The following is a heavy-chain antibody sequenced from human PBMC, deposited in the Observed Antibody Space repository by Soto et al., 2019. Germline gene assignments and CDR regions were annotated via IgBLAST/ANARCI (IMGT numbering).Heavy chain of an antibody. D-gene: IGHD3-10*01. CDR1: GFTFSDYY. Sequence: PXGSLILSCAASGFTFSDYYMSWIRQAPGKGLEWVSYISSSGSTIYYADSVKGRFTISRDNAKNSLYLQMNSLRAEDTAIYYCASSSGDLDVYGMDIWGPGTTVTVSS. CDR3: ASSSGDLDVYGMDI. V-gene: IGHV3-11*01. J-gene: IGHJ6*02. CDR2: ISSSGSTI.